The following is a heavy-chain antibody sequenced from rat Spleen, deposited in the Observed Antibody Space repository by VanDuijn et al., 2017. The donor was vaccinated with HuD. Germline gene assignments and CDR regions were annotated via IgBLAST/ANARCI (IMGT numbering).Heavy chain of an antibody. D-gene: IGHD1-2*01. V-gene: IGHV5-29*01. Sequence: EVQLVESGGGLVQPGRSLKLSCAASGFTFSSFPMAWVRQAPTKGLEWVASISYDGSSTYYRDSVKGRFTISRDIAKSTLYLQMDSLRSEDTATYYCVRQGYLRDWYFDFWGPGTMVTVSS. CDR2: ISYDGSST. CDR3: VRQGYLRDWYFDF. J-gene: IGHJ1*01. CDR1: GFTFSSFP.